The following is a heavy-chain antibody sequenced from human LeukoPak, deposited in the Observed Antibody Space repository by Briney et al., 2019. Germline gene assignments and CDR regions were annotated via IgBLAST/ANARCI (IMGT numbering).Heavy chain of an antibody. V-gene: IGHV3-9*01. CDR3: ARGGSYSNEGGGY. Sequence: GGSLRLSCAASGFTFDDYAMHWVRQAPGEGLEWVSGISWNSGSIGYADSVKGRFTISRDNAKNSLYLQMNSLRAEDTALYYCARGGSYSNEGGGYWGQGTLVTVSS. CDR1: GFTFDDYA. CDR2: ISWNSGSI. J-gene: IGHJ4*02. D-gene: IGHD4-4*01.